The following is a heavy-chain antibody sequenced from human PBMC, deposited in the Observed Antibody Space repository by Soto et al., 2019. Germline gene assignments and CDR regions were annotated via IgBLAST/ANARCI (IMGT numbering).Heavy chain of an antibody. V-gene: IGHV3-30-3*01. CDR3: ASESIAAAGYNWFDP. D-gene: IGHD6-13*01. CDR1: GFTFSSYA. CDR2: ISYDGSNK. J-gene: IGHJ5*02. Sequence: PGGSLRLSCAASGFTFSSYAMHWVRQAPGKGLEWVAVISYDGSNKYYADSVKGRFTISRDNSKNTLYLQMNSLRAEDTAVYYCASESIAAAGYNWFDPWGQGTLVTVSS.